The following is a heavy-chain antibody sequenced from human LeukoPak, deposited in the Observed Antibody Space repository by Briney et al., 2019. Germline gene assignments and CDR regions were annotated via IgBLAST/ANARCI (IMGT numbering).Heavy chain of an antibody. CDR1: GFTFSSYW. Sequence: PXGSLRLSCAASGFTFSSYWMHWVRQVXGKGLVWVSRLNSDGSDRQYADSVKGRFTISRDNAKNMLYLQMSSLRAEDTAVYYCAREGNWNLDYWGQGTVVTVSS. D-gene: IGHD1-1*01. CDR2: LNSDGSDR. CDR3: AREGNWNLDY. V-gene: IGHV3-74*01. J-gene: IGHJ4*02.